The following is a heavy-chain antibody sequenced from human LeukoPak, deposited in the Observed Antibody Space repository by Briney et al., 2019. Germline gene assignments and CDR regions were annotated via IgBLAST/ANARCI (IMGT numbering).Heavy chain of an antibody. V-gene: IGHV3-64*01. D-gene: IGHD3-9*01. CDR2: ISSNGGST. CDR3: ARDRESYYDILTGQIGTAYFDY. Sequence: SGGSLRLSCAASGXTFSSYAMHWVRQAPGKGLEYVSAISSNGGSTYYANPVKGRFTISRDNSKNTLYLQMGSLRAEDMAVYYCARDRESYYDILTGQIGTAYFDYWGQGTLVTVSS. CDR1: GXTFSSYA. J-gene: IGHJ4*02.